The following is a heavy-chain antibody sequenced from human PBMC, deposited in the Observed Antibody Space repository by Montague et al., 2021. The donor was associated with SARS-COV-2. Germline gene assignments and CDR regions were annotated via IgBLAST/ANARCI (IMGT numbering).Heavy chain of an antibody. CDR3: AGLYGSSFDY. CDR1: GGSVSRISSH. CDR2: FYYAGGN. D-gene: IGHD4-17*01. J-gene: IGHJ4*02. V-gene: IGHV4-39*01. Sequence: SETLSLTCTVSGGSVSRISSHWGWIRQPPGKGLEYIGSFYYAGGNQYNLSLKSRVTISVDTSNDQFSLKMNSVTAADTAVYFCAGLYGSSFDYWGQGTLVTVSS.